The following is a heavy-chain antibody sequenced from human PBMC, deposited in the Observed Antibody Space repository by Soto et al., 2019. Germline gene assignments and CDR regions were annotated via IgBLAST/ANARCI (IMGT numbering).Heavy chain of an antibody. Sequence: SLSLTCRVSGGSINNDDFYWSWLRQTPGKGLQWIGYVYYSGSSDCIPPLKSRLSMSIDKSKNQFTLKLSSVTAADTDIYYCARMSYYYDKWYFDLWGRGTLVTVSS. CDR2: VYYSGSS. CDR3: ARMSYYYDKWYFDL. D-gene: IGHD3-22*01. V-gene: IGHV4-30-4*01. J-gene: IGHJ2*01. CDR1: GGSINNDDFY.